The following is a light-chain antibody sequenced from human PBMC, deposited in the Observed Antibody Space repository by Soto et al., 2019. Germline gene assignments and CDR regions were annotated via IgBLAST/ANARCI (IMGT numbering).Light chain of an antibody. J-gene: IGLJ3*02. CDR2: STN. Sequence: QTVVTQEPSFSVSPGGTVTLTCGLSSGSVSTNYYPSWYQQTPGQAPRTLIYSTNTRSSGVPDRFSGSILGNKAALTITGAQADDESDYYCVLYMGSGIWVFGGGTNVTVL. CDR1: SGSVSTNYY. CDR3: VLYMGSGIWV. V-gene: IGLV8-61*01.